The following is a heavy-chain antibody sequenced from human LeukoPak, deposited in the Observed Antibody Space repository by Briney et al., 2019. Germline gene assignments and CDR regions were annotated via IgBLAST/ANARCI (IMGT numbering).Heavy chain of an antibody. CDR3: AKAKDGLSGYDYLFDY. CDR1: GFTFSTYA. CDR2: FSYDGSTQ. D-gene: IGHD5-12*01. Sequence: GGSLRLSCAGSGFTFSTYAMHWVRQAPGKGLEWVALFSYDGSTQRYADSVKGRFTISRDNSKNSLYLQMNSLRTEDTAVYYCAKAKDGLSGYDYLFDYWGQGTLVTVSS. J-gene: IGHJ4*02. V-gene: IGHV3-30-3*01.